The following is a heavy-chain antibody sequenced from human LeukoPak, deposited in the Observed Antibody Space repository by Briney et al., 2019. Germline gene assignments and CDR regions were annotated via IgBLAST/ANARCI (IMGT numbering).Heavy chain of an antibody. J-gene: IGHJ5*02. CDR3: ARDLFSEQLGFDP. D-gene: IGHD6-13*01. CDR1: GGTFSSYA. CDR2: IIPIFGTA. V-gene: IGHV1-69*05. Sequence: SVKVSCKASGGTFSSYAISGVRQAPGQGLEWVGRIIPIFGTANYAQKFQGRVTLTTDESTSTAYMELSSLRSEDTAVYYCARDLFSEQLGFDPRGQGTLVTVSS.